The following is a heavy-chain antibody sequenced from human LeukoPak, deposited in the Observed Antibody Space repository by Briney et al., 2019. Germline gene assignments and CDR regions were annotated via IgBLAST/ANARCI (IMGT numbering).Heavy chain of an antibody. CDR1: GGSFSGYY. V-gene: IGHV4-34*01. J-gene: IGHJ4*02. D-gene: IGHD4-17*01. CDR2: INHSGST. Sequence: PSETLSLTCAVYGGSFSGYYWSWIRHPPGKGLEWIGEINHSGSTNYNPSLKSRVTISVDTSKNQFSLKLSSVTAADTAVYYCARDHYGDPIDYWGQGTLVTVSS. CDR3: ARDHYGDPIDY.